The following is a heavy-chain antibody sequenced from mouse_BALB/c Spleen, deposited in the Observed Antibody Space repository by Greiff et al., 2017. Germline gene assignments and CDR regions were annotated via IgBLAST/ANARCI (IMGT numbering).Heavy chain of an antibody. J-gene: IGHJ4*01. Sequence: EVQLVESGGGLVQPGGSRKLSCAASGFTFSSFGMHWVRQAPEKGLEWVAYISSGSSTIYYADTVKGRFTISRDNPKNTLFLQMTSLRSEDTAMYYCARGGAYSYYAMDYWGQGTSVTVSS. CDR2: ISSGSSTI. D-gene: IGHD2-10*01. CDR1: GFTFSSFG. V-gene: IGHV5-17*02. CDR3: ARGGAYSYYAMDY.